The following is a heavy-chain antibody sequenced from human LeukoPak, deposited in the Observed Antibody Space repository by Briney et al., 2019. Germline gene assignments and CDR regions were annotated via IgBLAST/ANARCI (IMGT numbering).Heavy chain of an antibody. Sequence: GASVKVSCKASGYIFTSYDINWVRQATGQGLEWMGWMNPNSGNTGYAQKFQGRVTMTRNTSISTAYMELSSLRSEDTAVYYCARAFGDGYNQGYYMDVWGKGTTVTVSS. CDR3: ARAFGDGYNQGYYMDV. CDR1: GYIFTSYD. D-gene: IGHD5-24*01. CDR2: MNPNSGNT. V-gene: IGHV1-8*01. J-gene: IGHJ6*03.